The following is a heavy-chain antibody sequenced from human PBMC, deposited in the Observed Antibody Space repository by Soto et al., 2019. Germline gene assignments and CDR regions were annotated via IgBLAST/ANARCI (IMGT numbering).Heavy chain of an antibody. CDR2: INPSGGST. CDR3: ARDPLLTPVYGMDV. Sequence: ASVKVSCKTSGGTFSNDIITWVRQAPGQGLEWMGIINPSGGSTSYAQKFQGRVTMTRDTSTSTVYMELSSLRSEDTAVYYCARDPLLTPVYGMDVWGQGTTVTVSS. D-gene: IGHD3-16*01. CDR1: GGTFSNDI. J-gene: IGHJ6*02. V-gene: IGHV1-46*01.